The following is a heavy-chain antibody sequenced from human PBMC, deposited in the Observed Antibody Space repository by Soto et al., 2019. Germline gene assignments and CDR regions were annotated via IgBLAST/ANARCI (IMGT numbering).Heavy chain of an antibody. CDR1: GFTFSDYY. J-gene: IGHJ4*02. CDR2: ISSSGSTI. V-gene: IGHV3-11*01. Sequence: GGSLRLSCAASGFTFSDYYMSWIRQAPGKGLEWVSYISSSGSTIYYADSVKGRFTISRDNAKNSLYLQMNSLRAEDTAVYYCAREIFEASVSMYYFDYWGQGTLVTVSS. CDR3: AREIFEASVSMYYFDY. D-gene: IGHD3-3*01.